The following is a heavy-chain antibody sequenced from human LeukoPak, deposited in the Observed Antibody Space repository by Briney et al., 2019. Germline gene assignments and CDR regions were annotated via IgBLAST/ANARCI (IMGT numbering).Heavy chain of an antibody. Sequence: SETLSLTCTVSGGSISSSSYYWGWIRQPPGKGLEWIGSVYYSGSTYYNPSLKSRVTISVDTSKNQFSLKLSSVTAADTAVYYCARVLFLTHGYCSGGSCSSWFDSWGQGTLVTVSS. V-gene: IGHV4-39*01. J-gene: IGHJ5*01. CDR2: VYYSGST. CDR3: ARVLFLTHGYCSGGSCSSWFDS. CDR1: GGSISSSSYY. D-gene: IGHD2-15*01.